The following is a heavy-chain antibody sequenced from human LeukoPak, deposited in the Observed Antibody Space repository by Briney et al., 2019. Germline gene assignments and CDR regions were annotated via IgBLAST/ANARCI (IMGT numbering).Heavy chain of an antibody. J-gene: IGHJ4*02. CDR1: GFTFSSYW. D-gene: IGHD7-27*01. CDR3: ARDKMTGDSYFDY. V-gene: IGHV3-7*01. CDR2: IKQDGSEK. Sequence: GGSLRLSCAASGFTFSSYWMTWVRQAPGKGLEWVAHIKQDGSEKNYMDSVKGRFTISRDNAKNSLLLQMDGLRAEDTAVYYCARDKMTGDSYFDYWGQGILVTVSS.